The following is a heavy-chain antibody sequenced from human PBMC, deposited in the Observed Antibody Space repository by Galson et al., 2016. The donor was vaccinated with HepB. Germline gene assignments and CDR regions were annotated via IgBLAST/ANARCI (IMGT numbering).Heavy chain of an antibody. V-gene: IGHV3-23*01. Sequence: SLRLSCAVSGFSFSTYGMSWVRQAPGKGLEWISAIRGSGGVTHYADSVRGRFTISRDHSKRTLLLHMSSLTVEDTAVYYCAKDILEVPAALPFDSWGQGTLVIVSS. CDR2: IRGSGGVT. D-gene: IGHD2-2*01. CDR1: GFSFSTYG. J-gene: IGHJ4*02. CDR3: AKDILEVPAALPFDS.